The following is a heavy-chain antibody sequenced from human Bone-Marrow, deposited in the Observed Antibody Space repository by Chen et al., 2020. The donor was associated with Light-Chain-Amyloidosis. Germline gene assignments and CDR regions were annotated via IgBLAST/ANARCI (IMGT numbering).Heavy chain of an antibody. Sequence: EVQLVESGGGVVRPGGSLRLSCAASGFTFSTYAMHWVRQAPGKGLEYVSAITDNGGTTYYANSVKGRFTISRDNSKNTLYLQMGSLRVEDMAVYYCARDTLGTDWYFDLWGRGTLVTVSS. V-gene: IGHV3-64*01. CDR2: ITDNGGTT. CDR3: ARDTLGTDWYFDL. D-gene: IGHD1-26*01. CDR1: GFTFSTYA. J-gene: IGHJ2*01.